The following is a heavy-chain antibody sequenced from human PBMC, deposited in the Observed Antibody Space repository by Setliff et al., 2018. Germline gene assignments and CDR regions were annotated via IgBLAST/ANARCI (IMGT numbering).Heavy chain of an antibody. CDR1: GGTFSGYA. V-gene: IGHV1-69*06. CDR3: ARDSVTLGQLERRGGWHYYGLDV. J-gene: IGHJ6*02. D-gene: IGHD1-1*01. CDR2: ITPIFETA. Sequence: ASVKVSCKASGGTFSGYAFSWVRQAPGQGPEWMGGITPIFETAHYAEKFRDRVTITADKSTTTVHMELSRLVSEDPAVYFCARDSVTLGQLERRGGWHYYGLDVWGQGTTVTVSS.